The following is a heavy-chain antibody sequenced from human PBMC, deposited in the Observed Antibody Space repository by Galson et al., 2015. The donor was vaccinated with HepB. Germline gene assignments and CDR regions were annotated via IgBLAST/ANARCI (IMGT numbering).Heavy chain of an antibody. CDR3: ASSVAGTDEDAFDI. CDR1: GGSISSSSYY. D-gene: IGHD6-19*01. V-gene: IGHV4-39*01. Sequence: SETLSLTCTVSGGSISSSSYYWGWLRQPPGKGLEWIGSIYYSGSTYYNPSLKSRVTISVDTSKNQFSLKLSSVTAADTAVYYCASSVAGTDEDAFDIWGQGTMVTVSS. CDR2: IYYSGST. J-gene: IGHJ3*02.